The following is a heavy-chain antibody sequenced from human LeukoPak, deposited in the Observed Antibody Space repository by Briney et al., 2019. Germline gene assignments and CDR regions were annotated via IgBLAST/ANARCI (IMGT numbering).Heavy chain of an antibody. V-gene: IGHV4-34*01. J-gene: IGHJ4*02. D-gene: IGHD5-18*01. CDR1: GGSFSGYY. CDR2: INHSGST. CDR3: ARPRGHSYGYLVY. Sequence: SETLSLTCAVYGGSFSGYYWSWIRQPPGKGLEWIGEINHSGSTNYNPSLKSRVTISVDTSKNQFSLKLSSVTAADTAVYYCARPRGHSYGYLVYWGQGTLVTVSS.